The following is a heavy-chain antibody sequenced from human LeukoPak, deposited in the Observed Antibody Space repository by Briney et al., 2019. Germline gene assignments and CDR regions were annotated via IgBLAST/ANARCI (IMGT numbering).Heavy chain of an antibody. V-gene: IGHV3-9*01. D-gene: IGHD2-15*01. CDR2: ISWNSALI. J-gene: IGHJ4*02. Sequence: GRSLRLSCAASGFTFDDYTMHWVRQAPGKGLEWVSGISWNSALIGYADSVKGRFIISRDNAKNSLYLQMNSLRAEDTALYFCAKDRYCSGGSCYSGFDDWGQGTLVTVSS. CDR1: GFTFDDYT. CDR3: AKDRYCSGGSCYSGFDD.